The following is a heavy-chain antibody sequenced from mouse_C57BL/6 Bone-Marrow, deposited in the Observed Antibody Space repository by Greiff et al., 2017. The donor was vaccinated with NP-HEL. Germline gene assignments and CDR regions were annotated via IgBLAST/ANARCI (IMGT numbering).Heavy chain of an antibody. CDR3: ARHESPSNYCAMDY. CDR1: GFTFSDYG. V-gene: IGHV5-15*01. CDR2: ISNLAYSI. D-gene: IGHD2-5*01. J-gene: IGHJ4*01. Sequence: EVMLVESGGGLVQPGGSLKLSCAASGFTFSDYGMAWVRQAPRKGPEWVAFISNLAYSIYYADTVTGRFTISRENAKNTLYLEMSSLRSEDTAMYYCARHESPSNYCAMDYWGQGTSVTVSS.